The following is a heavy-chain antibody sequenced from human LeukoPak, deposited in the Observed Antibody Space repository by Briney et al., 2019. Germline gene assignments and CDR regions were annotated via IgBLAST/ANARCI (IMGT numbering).Heavy chain of an antibody. D-gene: IGHD3-22*01. CDR1: GFTFSSYA. J-gene: IGHJ4*02. Sequence: GGSLRLSCAASGFTFSSYAMHWVRQAPGKGLEWVAVISYDGSNKYYADSVKGRFTISRDNAKNSLYLQMNSLRAEDTAVYYCARGRSFDSRATNGFWGQGTLVTVSS. CDR2: ISYDGSNK. CDR3: ARGRSFDSRATNGF. V-gene: IGHV3-30-3*01.